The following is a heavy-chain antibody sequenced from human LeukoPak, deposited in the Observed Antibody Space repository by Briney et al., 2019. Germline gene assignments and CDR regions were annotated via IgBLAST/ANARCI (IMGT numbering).Heavy chain of an antibody. CDR1: GFSFSNHY. V-gene: IGHV3-7*03. Sequence: GGSLRLSCTASGFSFSNHYMRWIRQAPGKGLEWVANINEDGSNKWHLGSVKGRFTVSRDNARNSLYLQMNSLRAEDTAVYYCARAVGGSMCWGQGTLVTVSS. J-gene: IGHJ4*02. CDR3: ARAVGGSMC. D-gene: IGHD3-16*01. CDR2: INEDGSNK.